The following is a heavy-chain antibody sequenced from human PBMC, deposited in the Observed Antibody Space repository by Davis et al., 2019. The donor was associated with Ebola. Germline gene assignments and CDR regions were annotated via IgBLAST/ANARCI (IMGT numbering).Heavy chain of an antibody. D-gene: IGHD5-18*01. CDR3: AKEIVDTAMAFYYYGMDV. CDR1: GFTFSDYY. V-gene: IGHV3-11*01. CDR2: ISSSGSTI. Sequence: GESLKISCAASGFTFSDYYMSWIRQAPGKGLEWVSYISSSGSTIYYADSVKGRFTISRDNSKNTLYLQMNSLRAEDTAVYYCAKEIVDTAMAFYYYGMDVWGQGTTVTVSS. J-gene: IGHJ6*02.